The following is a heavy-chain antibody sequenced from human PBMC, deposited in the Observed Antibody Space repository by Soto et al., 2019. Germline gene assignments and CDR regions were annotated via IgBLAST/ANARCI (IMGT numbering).Heavy chain of an antibody. CDR1: GGSISSGGYS. D-gene: IGHD1-26*01. CDR3: ARERGAGATNWFDP. V-gene: IGHV4-30-2*01. CDR2: VNYSGST. Sequence: QQQLQESGSGLVKPSQTLSLTCAVSGGSISSGGYSWRWSRQPPGKGLEWIGDVNYSGSTYYNPSLKSRSTISIDRAKNHFSLELTSVTAADTAVYYCARERGAGATNWFDPWGQGTLVTVSS. J-gene: IGHJ5*02.